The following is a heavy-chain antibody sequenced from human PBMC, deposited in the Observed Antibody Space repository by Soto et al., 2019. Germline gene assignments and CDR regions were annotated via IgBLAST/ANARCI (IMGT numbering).Heavy chain of an antibody. CDR2: IVPIFGTP. J-gene: IGHJ6*02. D-gene: IGHD3-22*01. Sequence: QVQLVQSGAEVKKPGSSVKVSCKASGGTFNNYAFSWVRQAPGQGLEWMGGIVPIFGTPKYAQKFQGRVTITADKSTNIAYMELGSLRSEDTAVYFCARDHYDSTGHDKYYYYGMEVWGQGTTVTVSS. V-gene: IGHV1-69*06. CDR3: ARDHYDSTGHDKYYYYGMEV. CDR1: GGTFNNYA.